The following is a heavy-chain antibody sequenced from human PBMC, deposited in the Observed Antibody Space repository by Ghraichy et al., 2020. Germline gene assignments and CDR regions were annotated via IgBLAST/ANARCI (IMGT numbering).Heavy chain of an antibody. CDR3: ARAQNIVVVPAAISSYYYYGMDV. D-gene: IGHD2-2*01. J-gene: IGHJ6*02. CDR1: GYTFTGYY. V-gene: IGHV1-2*04. CDR2: INPNSGGT. Sequence: ASVKVSCKASGYTFTGYYMHWVRQAPGQGLEWMGWINPNSGGTNYAQKFQGWVTMTRDTSISTAYMELSRLRSDDTAVYYCARAQNIVVVPAAISSYYYYGMDVWGQGTTVTVSS.